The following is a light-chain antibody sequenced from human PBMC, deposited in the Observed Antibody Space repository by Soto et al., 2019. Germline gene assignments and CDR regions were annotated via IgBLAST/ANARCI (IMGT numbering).Light chain of an antibody. Sequence: IQMTQYPSTLSPSVGDRSTITCMASQSISSWLAWYQQKPGKAPKLLIYKASSLESGVPSRFSGSGSGTEFTLTISSLQPDDFATYYCQQYNSYPITFGQGTRLEIK. CDR3: QQYNSYPIT. V-gene: IGKV1-5*03. CDR2: KAS. CDR1: QSISSW. J-gene: IGKJ5*01.